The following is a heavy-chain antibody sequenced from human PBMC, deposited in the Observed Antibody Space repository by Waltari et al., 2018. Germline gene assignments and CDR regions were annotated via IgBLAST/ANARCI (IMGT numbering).Heavy chain of an antibody. V-gene: IGHV3-23*01. CDR1: GFTFSSYA. D-gene: IGHD6-19*01. CDR2: ISGTGSST. Sequence: EVQLLESGGGLVQPGGSLRLSCAASGFTFSSYAMAWVRPAPGKGLEWVSVISGTGSSTYYAGSVKGHFTISRDNSNNTLYLQMNSLRAVATAIYYCARLRSGWRIDYWGQGTLVTVSS. CDR3: ARLRSGWRIDY. J-gene: IGHJ4*02.